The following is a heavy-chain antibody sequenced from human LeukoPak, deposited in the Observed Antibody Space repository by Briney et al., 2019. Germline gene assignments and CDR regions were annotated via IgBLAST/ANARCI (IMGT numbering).Heavy chain of an antibody. V-gene: IGHV4-39*02. Sequence: NPSETLSLTCTVSGGSISSSNYYWGWIRQPPGKGLEWIGSIYYSGSTYYNPSLKSRVIISVDTSKNHFSLQLSSVTAADTAVYYCARLAQGGSKGHYFDYWGQGTLVTVSP. CDR3: ARLAQGGSKGHYFDY. CDR1: GGSISSSNYY. D-gene: IGHD5-12*01. CDR2: IYYSGST. J-gene: IGHJ4*02.